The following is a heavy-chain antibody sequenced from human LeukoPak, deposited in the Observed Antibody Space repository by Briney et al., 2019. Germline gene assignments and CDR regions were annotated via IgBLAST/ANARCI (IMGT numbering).Heavy chain of an antibody. Sequence: PSETLSLTCTVSGGSISSYYWSWIRQPPGKGLEWIGYIYYSGSTNYNPSLKSRVTISVDTSKNQFSLKLSSVTAADTPVYYCARGGYYYDSSGYFTPFDYWGQGTLVTVSS. V-gene: IGHV4-59*01. CDR1: GGSISSYY. D-gene: IGHD3-22*01. J-gene: IGHJ4*02. CDR3: ARGGYYYDSSGYFTPFDY. CDR2: IYYSGST.